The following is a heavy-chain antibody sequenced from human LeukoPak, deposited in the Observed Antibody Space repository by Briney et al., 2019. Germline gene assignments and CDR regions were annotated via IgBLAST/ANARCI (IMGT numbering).Heavy chain of an antibody. D-gene: IGHD3-22*01. CDR2: ISWNSGSI. CDR1: GFTFDDYA. J-gene: IGHJ4*02. Sequence: GGSLRLSCAASGFTFDDYAMHWVRQAPGKGLEWVSGISWNSGSIGYADSVKGRFTISRDNAKNSLYLQMNSLRAEDTAVYYCARDTVRGYYDSSGFDYWGQGTLVTVSS. V-gene: IGHV3-9*01. CDR3: ARDTVRGYYDSSGFDY.